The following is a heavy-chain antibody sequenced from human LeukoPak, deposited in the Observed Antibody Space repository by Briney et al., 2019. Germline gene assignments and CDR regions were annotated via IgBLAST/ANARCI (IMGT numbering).Heavy chain of an antibody. CDR3: AIWTSGNY. Sequence: GGSLRLSCADSQFTFNGSWMNWVRQAPGTGLEWVANMDPTGSQKRYVDSVKGRFIISKDNPGASLYLDMHSLRAEDTAIYYCAIWTSGNYWGQGTLVTVSS. D-gene: IGHD1-1*01. CDR1: QFTFNGSW. V-gene: IGHV3-7*01. CDR2: MDPTGSQK. J-gene: IGHJ4*02.